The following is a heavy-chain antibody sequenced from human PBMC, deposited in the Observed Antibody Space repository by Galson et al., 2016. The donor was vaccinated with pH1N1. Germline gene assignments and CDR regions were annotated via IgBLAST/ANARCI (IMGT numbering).Heavy chain of an antibody. CDR2: IYYTGST. V-gene: IGHV4-39*01. Sequence: LSLTCTVSGDSISYSNYYWAWVRQPPGKGLEWIGSIYYTGSTYYGPSLKTRATISVHTSRIQFSLKLTSVTAADTAVYYCVRHLVDPSFDHWGQGILVTASS. J-gene: IGHJ4*02. CDR3: VRHLVDPSFDH. D-gene: IGHD5-24*01. CDR1: GDSISYSNYY.